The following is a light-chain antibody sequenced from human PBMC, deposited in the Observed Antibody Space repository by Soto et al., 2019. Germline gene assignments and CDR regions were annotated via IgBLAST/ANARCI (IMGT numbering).Light chain of an antibody. V-gene: IGKV3-15*01. CDR2: GAS. CDR3: QQYNNWVFS. CDR1: QSVSSN. Sequence: EIVMTQSPATLSVSPGERATLSCRASQSVSSNLAWYQQKPGQAPRLLIYGASTRATGIPARFSGSGSGIEITLTNSSLKSEDLAVYYCQQYNNWVFSFGPGTKVDIK. J-gene: IGKJ3*01.